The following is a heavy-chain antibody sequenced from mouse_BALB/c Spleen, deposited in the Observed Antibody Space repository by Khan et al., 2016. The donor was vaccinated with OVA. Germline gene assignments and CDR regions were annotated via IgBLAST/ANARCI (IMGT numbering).Heavy chain of an antibody. V-gene: IGHV9-3-1*01. J-gene: IGHJ4*01. CDR3: ARPPYFSDVFVY. D-gene: IGHD2-10*01. Sequence: QIQLVQSGPELKKPGETVKISCKASGYTFTNDGMNWVKPAPGKGLKWMGWINTYTGEPTYADDFKGRFAFSLETSASTAYLQINNLKNEDTATYFCARPPYFSDVFVYWGQGTTVTVSS. CDR2: INTYTGEP. CDR1: GYTFTNDG.